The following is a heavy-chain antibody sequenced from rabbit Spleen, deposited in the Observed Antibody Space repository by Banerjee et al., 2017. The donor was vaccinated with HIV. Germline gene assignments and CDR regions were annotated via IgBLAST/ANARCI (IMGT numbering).Heavy chain of an antibody. CDR2: IYTTSSGST. Sequence: QSLEESGGDLVKPGASLTLTCKASGFSLSNNYYMCWVRQAPGKGLEWIGCIYTTSSGSTYYASWAKGRFFMSRTSSTTVTLQMTSLTAADTATYFCARDLVAVIGWNFDLWGPGTLVTVS. D-gene: IGHD1-1*01. CDR1: GFSLSNNYY. CDR3: ARDLVAVIGWNFDL. V-gene: IGHV1S40*01. J-gene: IGHJ4*01.